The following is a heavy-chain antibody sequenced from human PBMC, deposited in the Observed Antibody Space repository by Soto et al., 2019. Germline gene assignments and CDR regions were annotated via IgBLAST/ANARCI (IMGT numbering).Heavy chain of an antibody. CDR3: ARDIVLVPFFFGYYGMDV. V-gene: IGHV4-30-4*01. D-gene: IGHD2-2*01. J-gene: IGHJ6*02. CDR2: IYYSGST. CDR1: GDSISSGDYY. Sequence: QVQLQESGPGLVKPSQTLSLTCTVSGDSISSGDYYWSWLRQPPGKGLEWIGYIYYSGSTYYNPSLKSRATISVDTSKNQFSLKLSSVTAADTAVYYCARDIVLVPFFFGYYGMDVWGQGTTVTVSS.